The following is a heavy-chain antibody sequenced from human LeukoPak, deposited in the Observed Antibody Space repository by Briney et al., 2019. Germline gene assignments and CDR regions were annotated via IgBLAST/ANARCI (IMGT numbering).Heavy chain of an antibody. Sequence: SETLSLTCTVSGGSISSYYWSWIRQPPGKGLEWIGYIYYSGSTNYNPSLKSRVTISVDTSKNQFSLKLSSVTAADTAVCYCARARDSSSWESYYYYYGMDVWGQGTTVTVSS. V-gene: IGHV4-59*01. CDR2: IYYSGST. J-gene: IGHJ6*02. CDR1: GGSISSYY. D-gene: IGHD6-13*01. CDR3: ARARDSSSWESYYYYYGMDV.